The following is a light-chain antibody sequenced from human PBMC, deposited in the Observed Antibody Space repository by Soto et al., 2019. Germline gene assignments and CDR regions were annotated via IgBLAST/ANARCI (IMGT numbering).Light chain of an antibody. V-gene: IGLV2-18*02. CDR1: SSDVGSYNR. CDR2: QAS. J-gene: IGLJ3*02. Sequence: QSALTQPPSVSGSPGQSVTISCTGTSSDVGSYNRVSWYQQPPGTAPKLMIYQASNRPSGVPDRFSGSKSGNTASLTISGLQAEDEADYYCSSYTSSSTWVFGGGTKLTVL. CDR3: SSYTSSSTWV.